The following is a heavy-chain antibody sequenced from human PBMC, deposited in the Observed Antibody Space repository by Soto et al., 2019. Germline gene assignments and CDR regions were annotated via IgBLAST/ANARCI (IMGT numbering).Heavy chain of an antibody. CDR1: GYTFISYY. CDR2: INPSGGST. J-gene: IGHJ4*02. Sequence: ASVKVSCKASGYTFISYYMHWVRQAPGQGLEWMGIINPSGGSTSYAQKFQGRVTMTRDTSTSTVYMELSSLRSEDTAVYYCARGDYYDSSGYYLGQKVLDYWGQGTLVTVSS. D-gene: IGHD3-22*01. V-gene: IGHV1-46*01. CDR3: ARGDYYDSSGYYLGQKVLDY.